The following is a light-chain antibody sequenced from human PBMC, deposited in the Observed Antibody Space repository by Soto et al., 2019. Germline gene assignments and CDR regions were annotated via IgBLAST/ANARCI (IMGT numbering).Light chain of an antibody. CDR2: DVS. CDR3: SAYAGTYIV. CDR1: SSDVGGYDY. Sequence: QSALTQPPSASGSPGQSVAISCTGTSSDVGGYDYVSWYQQHPGKAPKLMIYDVSKRPSGVPDRFSGSKSGNTASLTVSGLQAEDAADYYCSAYAGTYIVFATGTKLTVL. V-gene: IGLV2-8*01. J-gene: IGLJ1*01.